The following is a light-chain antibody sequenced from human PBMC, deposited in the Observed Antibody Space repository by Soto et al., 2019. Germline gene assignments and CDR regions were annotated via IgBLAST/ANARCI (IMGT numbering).Light chain of an antibody. CDR3: QQSYSTLIT. J-gene: IGKJ5*01. CDR1: QASKNY. CDR2: SAS. V-gene: IGKV1-39*01. Sequence: DIQMSQSPSSLSASVGDSVTITCRASQASKNYLNWYQQKPGRAPNLLIYSASTLHSGVPSRFSGTKSATDFTLTITSLQPEDFATYYCQQSYSTLITFGQGTRLEIK.